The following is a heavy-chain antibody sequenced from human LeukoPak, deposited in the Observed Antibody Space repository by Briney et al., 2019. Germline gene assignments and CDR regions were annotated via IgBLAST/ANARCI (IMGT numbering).Heavy chain of an antibody. Sequence: GASVKVSCKASGYTFTSFGISWVRHAPGQGLGWVGWISAYNGNTNYAQKLQGRVTMTTDTSTSTAYMDLRSLRSDDTAVYYCARDLRSGSSWSHPDYWGQGTLVTVSS. CDR3: ARDLRSGSSWSHPDY. J-gene: IGHJ4*02. V-gene: IGHV1-18*01. CDR2: ISAYNGNT. D-gene: IGHD6-13*01. CDR1: GYTFTSFG.